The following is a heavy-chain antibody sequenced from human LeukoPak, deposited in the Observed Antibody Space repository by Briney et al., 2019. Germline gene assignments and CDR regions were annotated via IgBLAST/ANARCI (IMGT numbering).Heavy chain of an antibody. CDR2: ISGSGGST. D-gene: IGHD3-3*01. CDR3: AKDRYDFWSGYYFGVFDY. V-gene: IGHV3-23*01. J-gene: IGHJ4*02. Sequence: GGSLRLSCAASGFTFSSYAMSWVRQAPGKGLEWVSAISGSGGSTYYADSVKGRFTISRDNSKNTLYLQMNSLRAEDTAVYYCAKDRYDFWSGYYFGVFDYWGQGTLVTVSS. CDR1: GFTFSSYA.